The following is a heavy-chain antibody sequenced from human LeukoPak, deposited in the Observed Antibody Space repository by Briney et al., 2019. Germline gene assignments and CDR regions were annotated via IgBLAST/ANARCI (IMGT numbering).Heavy chain of an antibody. CDR1: GFTFSSYG. J-gene: IGHJ4*02. Sequence: GGSLRLSCAASGFTFSSYGMHWVRQAPGKGLEWVAFIRYDGSNKYYADSVKGRFTISRDNSKSTLYLQMNSLRAEDTAVYYCAKVAVGATSYSDYWGQGTLVTVSS. CDR2: IRYDGSNK. CDR3: AKVAVGATSYSDY. D-gene: IGHD1-26*01. V-gene: IGHV3-30*02.